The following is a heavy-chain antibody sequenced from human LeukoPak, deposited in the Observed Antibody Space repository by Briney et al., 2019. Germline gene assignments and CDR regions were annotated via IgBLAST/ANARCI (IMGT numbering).Heavy chain of an antibody. J-gene: IGHJ6*04. CDR2: INGGGTTK. V-gene: IGHV3-11*01. Sequence: GGSLRFSCAASGFIFSDYYMNWIRQAPGKGMEWVSHINGGGTTKYYADSVRGRFTLSRDNAKNTLYLQMNNLRAEDTAVYYCTRGVFSDVWGTGTTVTVSS. CDR1: GFIFSDYY. CDR3: TRGVFSDV.